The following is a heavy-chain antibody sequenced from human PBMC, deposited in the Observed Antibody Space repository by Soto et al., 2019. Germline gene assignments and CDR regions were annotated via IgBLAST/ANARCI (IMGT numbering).Heavy chain of an antibody. Sequence: PSETLSLTCVVSGGSITNSHWWSWVRQPPGKGLERIGEIYESGSTNYNPSLRSRVTMSMDKSNKQFSLNLRSVTAADTAVYYCGRGAAYCAGGSCPIDFWGRGTLVTVSS. V-gene: IGHV4-4*02. CDR1: GGSITNSHW. CDR2: IYESGST. J-gene: IGHJ4*02. CDR3: GRGAAYCAGGSCPIDF. D-gene: IGHD2-15*01.